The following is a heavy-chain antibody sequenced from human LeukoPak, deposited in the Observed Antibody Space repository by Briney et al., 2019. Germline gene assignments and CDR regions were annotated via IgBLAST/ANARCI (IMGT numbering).Heavy chain of an antibody. D-gene: IGHD3-9*01. V-gene: IGHV3-66*01. CDR2: IYSGGST. CDR3: AKKTTGPRGWFDP. J-gene: IGHJ5*02. Sequence: SGGSLRLSCAASEFSVGSNYMTWVRQAPGKGLEWVSLIYSGGSTYYADSVKGRFTISRDNSKNTLYLQMNSLRAEDTAVYYCAKKTTGPRGWFDPWGQGTLVTVSS. CDR1: EFSVGSNY.